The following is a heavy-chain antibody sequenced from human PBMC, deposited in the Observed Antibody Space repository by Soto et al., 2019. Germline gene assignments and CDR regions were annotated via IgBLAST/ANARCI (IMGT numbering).Heavy chain of an antibody. J-gene: IGHJ5*02. V-gene: IGHV4-4*02. CDR3: AREHHYGDYWWFDP. CDR2: TYHSGST. D-gene: IGHD4-17*01. Sequence: QVQLQESGPGLVKPSGTLSLTCAVSGGSISSSNWWSWVRQPPGKGLEWIGETYHSGSTNYNPSLKSGVTISVDKFKNQFSLKLSSVTAADTAVYYCAREHHYGDYWWFDPWGQGTLVTVSS. CDR1: GGSISSSNW.